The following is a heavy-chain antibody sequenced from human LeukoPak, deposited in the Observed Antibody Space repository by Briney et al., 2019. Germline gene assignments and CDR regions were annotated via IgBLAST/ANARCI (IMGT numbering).Heavy chain of an antibody. CDR3: AREGAPWFGELNYYYYYGMDV. J-gene: IGHJ6*02. CDR1: GGTFSSYA. Sequence: SVKVSCKASGGTFSSYAISWVRQAPGQGLEWMGRIIPILGIANYAQKFQGRVTITADKSTSTAYMELSSLRSADTAVYYCAREGAPWFGELNYYYYYGMDVWGQGTTVTVSS. CDR2: IIPILGIA. V-gene: IGHV1-69*04. D-gene: IGHD3-10*01.